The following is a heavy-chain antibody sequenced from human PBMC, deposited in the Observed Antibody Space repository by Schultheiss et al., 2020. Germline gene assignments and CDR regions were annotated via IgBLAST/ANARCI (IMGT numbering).Heavy chain of an antibody. V-gene: IGHV4-39*01. D-gene: IGHD3-22*01. CDR1: GGSISSYY. Sequence: SETLSLTCTVSGGSISSYYWGWIRQPPGKGLEWIGSIYYSGSTYYNPSLKSRVTISVDTSKNQFSLKLSSVTAADTAVYYCARRRREVYNYDSSGYYSMWGQGTLVTVSS. CDR2: IYYSGST. J-gene: IGHJ4*02. CDR3: ARRRREVYNYDSSGYYSM.